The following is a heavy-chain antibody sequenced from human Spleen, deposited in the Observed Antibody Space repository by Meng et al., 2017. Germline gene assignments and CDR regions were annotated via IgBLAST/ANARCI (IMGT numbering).Heavy chain of an antibody. Sequence: GESLKISCAASGFTFSDYYMSWIRQAPGKGLEWVSYISTSGGTKHYADSVKGRFTISRDNAENSLCLQMNSLRAEDTAIYYCARARYGRYFDCWGQGTLVTVSS. V-gene: IGHV3-11*04. CDR2: ISTSGGTK. CDR3: ARARYGRYFDC. D-gene: IGHD3-16*02. J-gene: IGHJ4*02. CDR1: GFTFSDYY.